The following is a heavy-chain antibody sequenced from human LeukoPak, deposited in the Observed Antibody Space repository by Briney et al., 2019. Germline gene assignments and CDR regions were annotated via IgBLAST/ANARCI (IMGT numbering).Heavy chain of an antibody. D-gene: IGHD3-3*01. J-gene: IGHJ4*02. CDR2: IKSDGSNT. V-gene: IGHV3-74*01. CDR3: ARGGYYGSGRYYFDS. CDR1: GITFRNYG. Sequence: QSGGSLRLSCVASGITFRNYGMSWARQAPGKGLVWVSRIKSDGSNTNYADSVKGRFTISRDNAKNTLHLQMNSLRAEDTAVYYCARGGYYGSGRYYFDSWGQGTLVTVSS.